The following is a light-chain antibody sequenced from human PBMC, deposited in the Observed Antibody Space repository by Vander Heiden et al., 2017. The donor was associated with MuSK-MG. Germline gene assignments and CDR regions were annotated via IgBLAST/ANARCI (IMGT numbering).Light chain of an antibody. CDR2: EVS. J-gene: IGLJ1*01. CDR3: SSYTSSSTHV. V-gene: IGLV2-14*01. Sequence: SALTQPASVSGSPGQSITISCTGTSSDVGGYNYVSWYQQHPGNAPKLMIYEVSNRPSGVSNRFSGSKSGNTASLTISGLQAEDEADYYCSSYTSSSTHVFGTGTKVTVL. CDR1: SSDVGGYNY.